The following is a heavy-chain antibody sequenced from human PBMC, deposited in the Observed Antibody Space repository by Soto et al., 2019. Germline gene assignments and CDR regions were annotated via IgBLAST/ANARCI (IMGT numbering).Heavy chain of an antibody. V-gene: IGHV1-2*04. CDR3: AREGGGTARPYYGMDV. J-gene: IGHJ6*02. Sequence: ASVKVSCKASGYTFTGYYMHWVRQAPGQGLEWMGWINPNSGGTNYAQKFQGCVTMTRDTSISTAYMELSRLRSDDTAVYYCAREGGGTARPYYGMDVWGQGTTVTVSS. D-gene: IGHD6-6*01. CDR1: GYTFTGYY. CDR2: INPNSGGT.